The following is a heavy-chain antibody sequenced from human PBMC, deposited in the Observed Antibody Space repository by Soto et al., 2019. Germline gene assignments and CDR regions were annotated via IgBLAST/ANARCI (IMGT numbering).Heavy chain of an antibody. D-gene: IGHD3-22*01. J-gene: IGHJ4*02. CDR2: IYYSGST. V-gene: IGHV4-59*01. Sequence: ESLSITCPVSGASISSYYWSGIRQPPGKGLEWIGYIYYSGSTNYNPSLKSRVTISVDTSKNQFSLKLSSVTAADTAVYYCAGINSSGYYIFDYWGQGTLVTVYS. CDR1: GASISSYY. CDR3: AGINSSGYYIFDY.